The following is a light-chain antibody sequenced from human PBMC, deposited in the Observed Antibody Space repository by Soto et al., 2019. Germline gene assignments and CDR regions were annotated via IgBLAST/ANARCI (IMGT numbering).Light chain of an antibody. V-gene: IGKV3-15*01. CDR3: YQYNNRPPLT. CDR2: GAS. Sequence: EIVMTQSPATLSVSPGERATLSCRASQSVSSNLAWYQQKPGQAPRLLIYGASTRATGIPARFSGSGSGTEFTLTISSLQSEDSAVYYCYQYNNRPPLTFGGGTKVEIK. J-gene: IGKJ4*01. CDR1: QSVSSN.